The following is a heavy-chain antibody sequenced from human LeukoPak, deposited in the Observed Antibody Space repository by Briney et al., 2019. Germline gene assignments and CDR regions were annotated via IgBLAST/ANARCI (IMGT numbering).Heavy chain of an antibody. CDR1: GGSISSYY. V-gene: IGHV4-59*01. Sequence: PSETLSLTCTVSGGSISSYYWSWIRQPPGKGLEWIGYIYYSGSTNYNPSLKSRVTISVDTSKNQFSLKLSSVTAADTAVYYCASDSDYEGTNAFDVWGHGTMVTVSS. J-gene: IGHJ3*01. D-gene: IGHD5-12*01. CDR3: ASDSDYEGTNAFDV. CDR2: IYYSGST.